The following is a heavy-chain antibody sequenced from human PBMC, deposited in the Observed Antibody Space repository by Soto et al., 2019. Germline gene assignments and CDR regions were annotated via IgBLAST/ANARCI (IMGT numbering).Heavy chain of an antibody. CDR1: GGSISSGGYY. CDR2: IYYSGST. CDR3: ARGSITIFGVVYDAFDI. V-gene: IGHV4-31*03. D-gene: IGHD3-3*01. J-gene: IGHJ3*02. Sequence: QVQLQESGPGLVKPSQTLSLTCTVSGGSISSGGYYWSWIRQHPGKGLEWIGYIYYSGSTYYNPSIKSRVTISVDTSKNQFSLKLSSVTAADTAVYYCARGSITIFGVVYDAFDIWGQGTMVTVSS.